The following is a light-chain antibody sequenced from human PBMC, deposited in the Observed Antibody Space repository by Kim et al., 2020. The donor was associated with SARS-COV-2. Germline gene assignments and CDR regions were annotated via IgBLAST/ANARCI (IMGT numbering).Light chain of an antibody. CDR3: AVWDDSLDVV. Sequence: QSVLTQPPSASGTPGQRVIISCSGSRSNIGRNVLTWYQQVPGTAPKLLIYNDNERPSGVPHRFSASKSDTSASLAISGLQSEDEADYYCAVWDDSLDVVLGGGTQLTVL. J-gene: IGLJ2*01. CDR1: RSNIGRNV. V-gene: IGLV1-44*01. CDR2: NDN.